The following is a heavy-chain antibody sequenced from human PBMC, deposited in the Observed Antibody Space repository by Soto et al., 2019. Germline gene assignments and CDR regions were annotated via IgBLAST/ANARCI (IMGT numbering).Heavy chain of an antibody. CDR2: VIPMFGTA. CDR1: GGIFTASA. J-gene: IGHJ6*02. V-gene: IGHV1-69*01. CDR3: AVGFKLDYYSLDV. D-gene: IGHD3-10*01. Sequence: QVQLVQSGAEVRKPGSTVKVSCRSSGGIFTASAISWVRRAPGQGPEWMGGVIPMFGTANYPQRFQGRVTINADESTNTVYMQLSCLRSEDTAVYFCAVGFKLDYYSLDVWGQGTTVTVSS.